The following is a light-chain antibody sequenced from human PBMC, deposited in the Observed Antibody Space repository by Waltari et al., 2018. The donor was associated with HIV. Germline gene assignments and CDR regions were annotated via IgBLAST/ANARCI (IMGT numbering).Light chain of an antibody. Sequence: QSVLTQPPSVSGTPGQRVTISCSGSSSNIGDIAVSWYQQFPGTAPKLIIYSNNQRPSGVPDRFSGSKSGTSASLAISGLQSEDEADYYCATLDDSLNGPVFGGGTKVTVL. CDR1: SSNIGDIA. J-gene: IGLJ2*01. V-gene: IGLV1-44*01. CDR2: SNN. CDR3: ATLDDSLNGPV.